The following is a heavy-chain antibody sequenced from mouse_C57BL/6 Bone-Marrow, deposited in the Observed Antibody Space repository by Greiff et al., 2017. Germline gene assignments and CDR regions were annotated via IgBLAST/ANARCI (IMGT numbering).Heavy chain of an antibody. CDR1: GYSITSGYD. J-gene: IGHJ4*01. Sequence: DVKLVASGPGMVKPSQSLSLTCPVTGYSITSGYDWHWIRHFPGNKLEWMGYISYSGSTNYNPSLKSRISITHDTSKNHFFLKLNSVTTEDTATDYCAREGFGGAMDYWGQGTSVTVSS. D-gene: IGHD3-1*01. CDR2: ISYSGST. V-gene: IGHV3-1*01. CDR3: AREGFGGAMDY.